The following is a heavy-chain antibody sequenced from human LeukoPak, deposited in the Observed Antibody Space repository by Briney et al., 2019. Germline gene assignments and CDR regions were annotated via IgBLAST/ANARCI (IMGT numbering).Heavy chain of an antibody. CDR2: INNSGDRT. V-gene: IGHV3-23*01. Sequence: PGGSRRLSCAASGFTFSTYAMSWVRQAPGKGLQWVSGINNSGDRTYYAHSVKGRFTISRDNSKNTLYLQMNSLRAEDTGVYYCASVIGTTSWSGGAFDVWGQGTMVTVSS. CDR3: ASVIGTTSWSGGAFDV. D-gene: IGHD6-13*01. J-gene: IGHJ3*01. CDR1: GFTFSTYA.